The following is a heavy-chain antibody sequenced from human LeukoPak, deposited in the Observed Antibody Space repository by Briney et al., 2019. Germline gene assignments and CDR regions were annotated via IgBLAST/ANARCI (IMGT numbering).Heavy chain of an antibody. J-gene: IGHJ5*02. CDR3: ARFTPQGYGWGGYNRFDP. CDR2: IYTSGST. CDR1: GGSISSGSYY. Sequence: SETLSLTCTVSGGSISSGSYYWSWLRQPAGKGLEWIGRIYTSGSTNYNPSLKSRVTISVDTSKNQFSLNLTSVTAADTAVYYCARFTPQGYGWGGYNRFDPWGQGTLVTVSS. V-gene: IGHV4-61*02. D-gene: IGHD3-16*01.